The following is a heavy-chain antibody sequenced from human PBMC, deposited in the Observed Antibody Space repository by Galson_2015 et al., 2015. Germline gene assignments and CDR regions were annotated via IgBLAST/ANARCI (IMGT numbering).Heavy chain of an antibody. CDR1: GYTFTSYD. V-gene: IGHV1-8*01. J-gene: IGHJ5*02. CDR3: ARGQGGVTIFGVVIPSYNWFDP. CDR2: MNPNSGNT. Sequence: SCKASGYTFTSYDINWVRQATGQGLEWMGWMNPNSGNTGYAQKFQGRVTMTRSTSISTAYMELSSLRSEDTAVYYCARGQGGVTIFGVVIPSYNWFDPWGQGTLVTVSS. D-gene: IGHD3-3*01.